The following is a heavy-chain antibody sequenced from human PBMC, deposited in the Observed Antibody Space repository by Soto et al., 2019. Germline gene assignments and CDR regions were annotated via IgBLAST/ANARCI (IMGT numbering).Heavy chain of an antibody. CDR2: IYYRGST. V-gene: IGHV4-39*01. J-gene: IGHJ4*02. D-gene: IGHD3-3*01. Sequence: PSETLSLTCTVSGGSIINNNYYWGWIRQPPGKGLEWIGRIYYRGSTSYNPSLSSRVSISVDPSNNEFSLKLRSVSAADTAVFYCVRLKHDFWSGYRVDSWGQGTLVTVSS. CDR3: VRLKHDFWSGYRVDS. CDR1: GGSIINNNYY.